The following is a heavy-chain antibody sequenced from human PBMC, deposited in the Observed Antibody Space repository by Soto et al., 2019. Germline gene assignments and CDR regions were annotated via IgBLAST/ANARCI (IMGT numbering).Heavy chain of an antibody. D-gene: IGHD1-1*01. J-gene: IGHJ6*03. CDR1: GFPFSNAW. Sequence: GGSLSLSCAASGFPFSNAWMGWVRQAPGKGLEWVGRIKSKTDGGTTDYAAPVKGRFTISRDDSKNTLYLQMNSLKTEDTAVYYCTTDGYEDNWNDNYYYYMDVWGKGTTVTVSS. V-gene: IGHV3-15*01. CDR3: TTDGYEDNWNDNYYYYMDV. CDR2: IKSKTDGGTT.